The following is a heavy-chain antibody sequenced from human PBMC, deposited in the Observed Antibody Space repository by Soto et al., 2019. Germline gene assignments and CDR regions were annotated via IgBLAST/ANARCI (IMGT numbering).Heavy chain of an antibody. CDR1: GFTFSSYA. V-gene: IGHV3-30-3*01. CDR2: ISYDGSNK. J-gene: IGHJ4*02. D-gene: IGHD6-6*01. CDR3: ARDRSSSPLTG. Sequence: VGSLRLSCAASGFTFSSYAMHWVRQAPGKGLEWVAVISYDGSNKYYADSVKGRFTISRDNSKNTLYLQMNSLRAEDTAVYYCARDRSSSPLTGWGQGTLVTVSS.